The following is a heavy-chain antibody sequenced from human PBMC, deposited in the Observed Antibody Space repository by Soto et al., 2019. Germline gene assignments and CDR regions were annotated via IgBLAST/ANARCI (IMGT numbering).Heavy chain of an antibody. CDR1: GFTFSSYG. CDR3: AKEWVYDTSGWSFDY. J-gene: IGHJ4*02. CDR2: ISDDGSNK. Sequence: QPGGSLRLSCAASGFTFSSYGMHWVRQAPGKGLEWVAVISDDGSNKYYADSLKGRFTISRDNSKNTLYLQMNSLRAEDTAVYYCAKEWVYDTSGWSFDYWGQGTLVTVSS. D-gene: IGHD3-22*01. V-gene: IGHV3-30*18.